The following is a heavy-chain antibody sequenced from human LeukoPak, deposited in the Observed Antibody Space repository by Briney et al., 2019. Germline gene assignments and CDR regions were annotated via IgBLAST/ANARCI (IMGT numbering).Heavy chain of an antibody. CDR1: GGTFSSYA. V-gene: IGHV1-2*06. CDR3: ARDGANKVRGVHYYYMDV. D-gene: IGHD3-10*01. CDR2: INPNSGGT. Sequence: ASVKVSCKASGGTFSSYAISWVRQAPGQGLEWMGRINPNSGGTNYAQKFQGRVTMTRDTSINTAYMELSRLTSDDTAVYYCARDGANKVRGVHYYYMDVWGKGTTVTVSS. J-gene: IGHJ6*03.